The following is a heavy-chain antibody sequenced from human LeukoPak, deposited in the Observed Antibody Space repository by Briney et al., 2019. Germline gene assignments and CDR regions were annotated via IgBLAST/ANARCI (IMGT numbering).Heavy chain of an antibody. J-gene: IGHJ4*02. V-gene: IGHV5-51*01. D-gene: IGHD3-22*01. Sequence: GESLKISCKGSGYSFTSYWIAWVRRMPGKGLEWMGIIYPGDSDTRYSPSFQGQVTISADKSISTAYLQWSSLKASDTAMYYCARSIPYYYDSSGYPDYYFDYWGRGTLVTVSS. CDR2: IYPGDSDT. CDR1: GYSFTSYW. CDR3: ARSIPYYYDSSGYPDYYFDY.